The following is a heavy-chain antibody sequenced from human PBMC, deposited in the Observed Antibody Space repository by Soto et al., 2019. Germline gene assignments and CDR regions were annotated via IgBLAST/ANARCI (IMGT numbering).Heavy chain of an antibody. J-gene: IGHJ5*02. CDR3: AKGGMEALLWFGELLSNNWFDP. D-gene: IGHD3-10*01. CDR2: ISGSGGST. CDR1: GFTFSSYA. Sequence: EVQLLESGGGLVQPGGSLRLSCAASGFTFSSYAMSWVRQAPGKGLEWVSAISGSGGSTYYADSVKGRFTISRDNSKNTLYLQMNSLRAEDTAVYYCAKGGMEALLWFGELLSNNWFDPWGQGTLVTVSS. V-gene: IGHV3-23*01.